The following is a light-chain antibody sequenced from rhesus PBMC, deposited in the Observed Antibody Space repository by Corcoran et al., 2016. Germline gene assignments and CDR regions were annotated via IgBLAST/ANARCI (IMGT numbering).Light chain of an antibody. J-gene: IGKJ3*01. CDR1: QGISSW. V-gene: IGKV1-18*01. CDR3: QQGYDTPFT. CDR2: STS. Sequence: DIQMTQSPSSLSASVGDSVTITCRASQGISSWLAWYQQKPGKAPNPLIHSTSSLQSGVPSRFSGTGSGTDYTLTIRSLQPEDFAPYYCQQGYDTPFTFGPGTKLDIK.